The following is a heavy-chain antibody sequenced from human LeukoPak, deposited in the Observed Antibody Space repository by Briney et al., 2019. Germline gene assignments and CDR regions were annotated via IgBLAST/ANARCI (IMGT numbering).Heavy chain of an antibody. Sequence: GSLKLSCTASGFTFTSPGISWVRHAPGQGLEWMGWISTYTGYSKDAKNLQGTVTMTADTSTSTAYMELSSLRSADTSMYYCEKNSSGGYSDHWGQGTLVTVSS. CDR3: EKNSSGGYSDH. CDR2: ISTYTGYS. J-gene: IGHJ4*02. CDR1: GFTFTSPG. D-gene: IGHD6-19*01. V-gene: IGHV1-18*01.